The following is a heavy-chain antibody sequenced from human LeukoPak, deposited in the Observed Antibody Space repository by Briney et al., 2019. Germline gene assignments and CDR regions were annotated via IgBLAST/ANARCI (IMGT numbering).Heavy chain of an antibody. CDR1: GGSISSSSYY. D-gene: IGHD3-22*01. CDR2: IYYSGST. V-gene: IGHV4-39*07. Sequence: SETLSLTCTVSGGSISSSSYYWGWIRQPPGKGLEWVGTIYYSGSTNYKPSLKSRVTISVDKSKNQFSLKLSSVTAADTAVYYCAAYYDSSGYRFDYWGQGTLVTVSS. J-gene: IGHJ4*02. CDR3: AAYYDSSGYRFDY.